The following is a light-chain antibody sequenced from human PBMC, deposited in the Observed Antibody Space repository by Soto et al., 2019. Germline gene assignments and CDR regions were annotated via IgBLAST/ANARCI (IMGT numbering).Light chain of an antibody. CDR2: ENN. CDR1: SSNIGNNY. J-gene: IGLJ2*01. CDR3: GTWDSSLSAVV. V-gene: IGLV1-51*02. Sequence: QSVLTQPPSVSAAPGQKVTISCSGSSSNIGNNYVSWYQQHPGTAPKLLIYENNKRPSGIPDRFSGSKSGTSATLGITGLQTGDEADYYCGTWDSSLSAVVFGGGTQLTVL.